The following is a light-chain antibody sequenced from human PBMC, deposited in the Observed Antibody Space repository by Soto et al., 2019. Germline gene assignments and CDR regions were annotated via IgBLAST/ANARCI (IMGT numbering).Light chain of an antibody. CDR2: EVN. CDR3: SSYAGSSNV. V-gene: IGLV2-14*02. Sequence: QSVLAQPASVSGSPGQSITISCTGTSSDIGRYNLVSWYQQYPGEAPKLVIYEVNKRPSGVPDRFSGSKSGNTASLTVSGLQAEDEADYYCSSYAGSSNVFGTGTKVTVL. J-gene: IGLJ1*01. CDR1: SSDIGRYNL.